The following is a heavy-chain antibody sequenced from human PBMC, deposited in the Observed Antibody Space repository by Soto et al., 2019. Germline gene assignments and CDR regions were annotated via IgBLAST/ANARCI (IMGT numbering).Heavy chain of an antibody. CDR3: ARESGGATATLDYYYFYMDV. D-gene: IGHD5-12*01. J-gene: IGHJ6*03. Sequence: QVQLVQSGAEVRKPGASVTVSCRSSGDSFNDYYIHWVRQAPGQGFEWMGWINPNGGVTKYAQKDQGWVSLTRDTSIRTVYMQLSRLRSDDTAVYYCARESGGATATLDYYYFYMDVWGTGTRVTVSS. V-gene: IGHV1-2*04. CDR1: GDSFNDYY. CDR2: INPNGGVT.